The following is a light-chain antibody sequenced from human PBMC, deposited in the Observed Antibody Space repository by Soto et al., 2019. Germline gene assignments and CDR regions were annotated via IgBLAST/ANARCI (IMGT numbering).Light chain of an antibody. Sequence: VMTQSPATLSVSPGETATLSCRASQTVGSNLAWYQQKPGQAPRLLIYGGSIRATGIPARFSGSGSVTEFTLTITSLQSEDFAVYYCQQYNTWPITFGQGTRLEIK. CDR2: GGS. CDR3: QQYNTWPIT. V-gene: IGKV3-15*01. J-gene: IGKJ5*01. CDR1: QTVGSN.